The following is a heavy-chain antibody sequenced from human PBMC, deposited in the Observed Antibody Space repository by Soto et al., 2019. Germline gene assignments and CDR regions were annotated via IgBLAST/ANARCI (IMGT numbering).Heavy chain of an antibody. V-gene: IGHV4-59*01. D-gene: IGHD1-20*01. CDR3: ARDLITYFDF. CDR2: IYYTGST. J-gene: IGHJ4*02. CDR1: GGSISPYY. Sequence: QVQLQESGPGLVKPSETLSLTCTVSGGSISPYYWSWIRQPPGKGLEWIGYIYYTGSTDYNPSLKSRVTISLDTSKNQFSLKLSSVTAADTAVYFCARDLITYFDFWGQGTPVTVSS.